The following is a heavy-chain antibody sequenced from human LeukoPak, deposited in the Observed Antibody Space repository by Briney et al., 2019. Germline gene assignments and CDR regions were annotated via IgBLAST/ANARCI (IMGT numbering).Heavy chain of an antibody. J-gene: IGHJ6*03. V-gene: IGHV3-74*01. CDR2: INTDGSST. CDR1: GCTFSSYW. CDR3: ARARIPGYYDSGNMDV. Sequence: GGSLRLSCAASGCTFSSYWMYWVRQAPGKGLVWVSRINTDGSSTSYADSVKGRLTISRDNAKNTLYLQMNSLRAEDTAVYYCARARIPGYYDSGNMDVWGKGTTVAVSS. D-gene: IGHD3-22*01.